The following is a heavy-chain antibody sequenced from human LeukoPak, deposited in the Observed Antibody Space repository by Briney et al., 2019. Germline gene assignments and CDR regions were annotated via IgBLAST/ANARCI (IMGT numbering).Heavy chain of an antibody. CDR2: IYSARST. J-gene: IGHJ4*02. CDR1: GFTVSNNY. V-gene: IGHV3-53*05. CDR3: ALIYH. Sequence: GGSLRLSCAASGFTVSNNYMSWVRQAPGKGLEWVSGIYSARSTYYAASVKGRFNISRDNSTSTVFLPMQSLSAEETAVYEWALIYHWGQGTLVTVSS. D-gene: IGHD2/OR15-2a*01.